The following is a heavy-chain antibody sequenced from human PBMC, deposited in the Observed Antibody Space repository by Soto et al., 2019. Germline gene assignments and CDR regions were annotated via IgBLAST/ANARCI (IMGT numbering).Heavy chain of an antibody. J-gene: IGHJ4*02. CDR1: GGSISSSSYY. V-gene: IGHV4-39*07. CDR3: ARVSVTAAIELYYFDY. CDR2: IYYSGST. Sequence: SETLSLTCTVSGGSISSSSYYWGWIRQPPGKGLEWIGSIYYSGSTYYNPSLKSRVTISVDTSKNQFSLKLSSVTAADTAVYYCARVSVTAAIELYYFDYWGQGTLVTVSS. D-gene: IGHD2-2*01.